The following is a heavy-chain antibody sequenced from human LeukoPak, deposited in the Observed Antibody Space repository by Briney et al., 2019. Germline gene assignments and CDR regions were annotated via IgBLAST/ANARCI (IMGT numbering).Heavy chain of an antibody. V-gene: IGHV4-59*01. J-gene: IGHJ4*02. CDR3: AATGPYYFHY. D-gene: IGHD3-9*01. Sequence: ASETLSLTCTVSGVSISGSYWSWLRQPPGKGLEWIGYIYCGGSTNYNASLKNRVTISVDASKNQVSLQLNSLTAADTALYYCAATGPYYFHYWGQGTLVTVSS. CDR2: IYCGGST. CDR1: GVSISGSY.